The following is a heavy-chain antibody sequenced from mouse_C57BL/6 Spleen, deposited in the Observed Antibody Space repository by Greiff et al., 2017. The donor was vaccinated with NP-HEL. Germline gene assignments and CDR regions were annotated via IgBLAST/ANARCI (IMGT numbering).Heavy chain of an antibody. CDR2: INPNNGGT. V-gene: IGHV1-22*01. CDR3: ARQHYPTVDAMDY. D-gene: IGHD1-1*01. CDR1: GYTFTDYN. Sequence: EVQLQQSGPELVKPGASVKMSCKASGYTFTDYNMHWVKQSHGKSLEWIGYINPNNGGTSYNQKFKGKATLTVNKSSSTAYMELRSLTSEDSAVYYCARQHYPTVDAMDYWGQGTSVTVSS. J-gene: IGHJ4*01.